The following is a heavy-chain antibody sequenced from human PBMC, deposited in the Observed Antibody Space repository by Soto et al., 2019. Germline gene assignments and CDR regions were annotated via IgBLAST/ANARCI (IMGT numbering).Heavy chain of an antibody. Sequence: QVQLQESGPGLVKPSETLSLTCSVSGDSISRYYCGWIRKPPGQGLEWLGDIYETGESNYSLSLRSRVSMSVDTSTKLFSLKLTSVTAADTDVYYCVRGPPGWWLAYWGQGTLVTVSS. CDR3: VRGPPGWWLAY. CDR1: GDSISRYY. V-gene: IGHV4-59*01. J-gene: IGHJ4*02. D-gene: IGHD2-8*02. CDR2: IYETGES.